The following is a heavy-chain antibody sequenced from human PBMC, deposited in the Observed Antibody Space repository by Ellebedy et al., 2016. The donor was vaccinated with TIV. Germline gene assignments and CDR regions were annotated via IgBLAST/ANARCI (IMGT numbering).Heavy chain of an antibody. J-gene: IGHJ4*02. D-gene: IGHD3-10*01. Sequence: GESLKISCTASGFIVSTNHMSWVRQAPGKGLEWVGGYTNYADSVKGRVTISTHNSRNTLYLQMTNLRTEDTAVYYCAKGSFPFGDKSERIYSFQYWGQGTLVTVSS. V-gene: IGHV3-53*04. CDR2: GYT. CDR3: AKGSFPFGDKSERIYSFQY. CDR1: GFIVSTNH.